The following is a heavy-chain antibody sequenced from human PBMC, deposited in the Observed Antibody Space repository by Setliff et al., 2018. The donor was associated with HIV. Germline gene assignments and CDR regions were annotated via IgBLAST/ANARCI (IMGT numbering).Heavy chain of an antibody. CDR1: GGSINRSPYY. Sequence: PSETLSLTCTVSGGSINRSPYYWGWIRQPPGKGLEWIASIFYSGSTYHNPSLKSRVTISVDTANNQFSLKVNSMTAADSAIYYCVRVESGILGYWGRGTLVTVSS. CDR2: IFYSGST. CDR3: VRVESGILGY. J-gene: IGHJ4*02. V-gene: IGHV4-39*07. D-gene: IGHD1-26*01.